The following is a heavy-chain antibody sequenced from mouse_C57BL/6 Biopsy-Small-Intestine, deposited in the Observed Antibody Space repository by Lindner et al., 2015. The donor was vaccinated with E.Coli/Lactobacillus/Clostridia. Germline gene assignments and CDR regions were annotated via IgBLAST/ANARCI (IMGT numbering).Heavy chain of an antibody. Sequence: SVKVPPARLLDTVFTSFAMHWVRQAPGQSLEWMGWINPGNGNTKYSQKFQGRVTITRDTSASTAYMELSSLRSEDTAVYYCARTFPFDSWGQGTLVTVSS. CDR3: ARTFPFDS. V-gene: IGHV1-66*01. CDR1: DTVFTSFA. CDR2: INPGNGNT. J-gene: IGHJ4*01.